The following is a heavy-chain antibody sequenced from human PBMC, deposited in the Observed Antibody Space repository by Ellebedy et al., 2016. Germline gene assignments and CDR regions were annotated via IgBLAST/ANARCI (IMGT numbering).Heavy chain of an antibody. D-gene: IGHD6-19*01. Sequence: GGSLRLSXPASGFTFDDYAMHWVRQAPGKGLEWVSLISWVGGSTYYADSVKGRFTIARDNSKHSLYRQMNSLRAEDTALYYCAKDSRDSSGWYYFDYWGQGTLVTVSS. CDR1: GFTFDDYA. J-gene: IGHJ4*02. CDR3: AKDSRDSSGWYYFDY. CDR2: ISWVGGST. V-gene: IGHV3-43D*03.